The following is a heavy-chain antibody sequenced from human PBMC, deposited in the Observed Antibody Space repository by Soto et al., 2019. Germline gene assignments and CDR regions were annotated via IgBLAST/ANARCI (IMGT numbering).Heavy chain of an antibody. V-gene: IGHV3-23*01. CDR2: ISGSGGST. Sequence: GGSLRLSCAASGFTFSSYAMSWVRQAPGKGLEWVSAISGSGGSTYYADSVKGRFTISRDNSKNTLYLQMNSLRAEDTAVYYSAKEESSSPYYDFWSGYYGAYYYMDVWGKGTTVTVSS. CDR3: AKEESSSPYYDFWSGYYGAYYYMDV. CDR1: GFTFSSYA. J-gene: IGHJ6*03. D-gene: IGHD3-3*01.